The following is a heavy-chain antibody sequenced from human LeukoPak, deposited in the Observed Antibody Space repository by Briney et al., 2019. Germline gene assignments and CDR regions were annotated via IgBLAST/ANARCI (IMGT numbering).Heavy chain of an antibody. CDR2: INHSGST. J-gene: IGHJ6*02. V-gene: IGHV4-34*01. D-gene: IGHD6-19*01. CDR3: ARVAVAGRVYYYYYGMDV. CDR1: GGSFSGYY. Sequence: SETLSLTCAGYGGSFSGYYWSWIRQPPGKGLEWSGEINHSGSTNYNPSLKSRVTISVDTSKNQFSLKLSSVTAADTAVYYCARVAVAGRVYYYYYGMDVWGQGTTVTVSS.